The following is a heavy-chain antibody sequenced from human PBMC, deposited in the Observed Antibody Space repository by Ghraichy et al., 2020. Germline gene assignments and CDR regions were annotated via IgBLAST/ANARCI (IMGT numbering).Heavy chain of an antibody. V-gene: IGHV3-30*18. CDR1: GFTFSYYG. D-gene: IGHD1-26*01. CDR3: AKDHTGELVHYFDY. CDR2: ISYDGSNK. J-gene: IGHJ4*02. Sequence: GGSLRLSCAASGFTFSYYGMHWVRQAPGKGLEWVAVISYDGSNKYYADSVKGRFTISRDNSKNTLYLQMNSLRAEDTAVYYCAKDHTGELVHYFDYWGQGTLVTVSS.